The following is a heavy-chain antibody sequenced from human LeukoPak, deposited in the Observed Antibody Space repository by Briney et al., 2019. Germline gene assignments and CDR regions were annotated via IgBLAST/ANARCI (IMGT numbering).Heavy chain of an antibody. Sequence: PGGSLRLSCAASGFTFSSYSMNWVRQAPGKGLVWVSSISSSSSYIYYADSVKGRFTISRDNAKNSLYLQMNSLRAEDTAVYYCARDRVTRPSDAFDIWGQGTMVTVSS. CDR3: ARDRVTRPSDAFDI. CDR2: ISSSSSYI. D-gene: IGHD4-11*01. CDR1: GFTFSSYS. J-gene: IGHJ3*02. V-gene: IGHV3-21*01.